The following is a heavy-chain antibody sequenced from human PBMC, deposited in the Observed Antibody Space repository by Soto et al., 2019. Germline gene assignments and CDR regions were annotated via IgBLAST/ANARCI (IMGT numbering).Heavy chain of an antibody. CDR1: GFVFTNFW. V-gene: IGHV3-74*01. J-gene: IGHJ4*02. D-gene: IGHD6-13*01. Sequence: GGSLRLSCEASGFVFTNFWMHWVRHVPGKGLVWVARIDTSGHSTNYAESVKGRFTISRDSAKNTVSLQMNSLRVEDTGVYYCAKDSWYFDLWSQGXQVTVSS. CDR3: AKDSWYFDL. CDR2: IDTSGHST.